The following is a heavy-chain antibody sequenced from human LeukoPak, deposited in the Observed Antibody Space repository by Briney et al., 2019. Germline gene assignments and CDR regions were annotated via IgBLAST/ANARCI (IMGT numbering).Heavy chain of an antibody. Sequence: SETLSLTCTVSGGSISGYYWSWIRQPPGKGLEWIGYIYYSGSTNYNPSPKSRVTISVDTSKNQFSLKLSSVPAADTAVYYCARDYYDSSGYSLNNWFDPWGQGPLVTVSS. D-gene: IGHD3-22*01. V-gene: IGHV4-59*01. CDR2: IYYSGST. CDR1: GGSISGYY. CDR3: ARDYYDSSGYSLNNWFDP. J-gene: IGHJ5*02.